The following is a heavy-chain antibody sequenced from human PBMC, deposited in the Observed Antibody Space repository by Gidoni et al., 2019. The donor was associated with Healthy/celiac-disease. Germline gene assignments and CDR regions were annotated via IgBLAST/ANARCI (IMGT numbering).Heavy chain of an antibody. V-gene: IGHV4-34*01. J-gene: IGHJ6*02. CDR2: INHSGST. D-gene: IGHD4-17*01. CDR3: ARLGDYTGYYYYGMDV. Sequence: QVQLQQWGAGLLKPSETLSLTCAVSGGSFSGYYWSWIRQPPGKGLEWIGEINHSGSTNYNPSLKSRVTISVDTSKNQFSLKLSSVTAADTAVYYCARLGDYTGYYYYGMDVWGQGTTVTVSS. CDR1: GGSFSGYY.